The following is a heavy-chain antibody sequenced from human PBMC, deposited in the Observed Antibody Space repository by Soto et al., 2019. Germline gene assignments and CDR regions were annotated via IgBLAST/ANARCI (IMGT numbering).Heavy chain of an antibody. J-gene: IGHJ4*02. D-gene: IGHD1-1*01. CDR2: INPNSGGT. V-gene: IGHV1-2*02. CDR3: LRAATQLEISFGAVDY. Sequence: ASVKVSCKASGYTFTGYYMHWVRQAPGQGLEWVGWINPNSGGTNNAQKFQGRVTMTRDTSISRAYMELSRLRSDDTAVYYCLRAATQLEISFGAVDYWGQGTLVTVSS. CDR1: GYTFTGYY.